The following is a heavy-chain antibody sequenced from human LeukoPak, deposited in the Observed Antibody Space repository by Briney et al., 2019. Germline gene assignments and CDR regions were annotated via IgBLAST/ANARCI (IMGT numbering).Heavy chain of an antibody. Sequence: SGGSLRLSCTTSGFTFSSYALSWVRQAPGKGLEWVSGIRVSGSTYCPDSVTGRFTISRDNSENTLYLQMSGLRAEDTAIYYCAKGTGDTAYYFDFWGQGVLVTVSS. CDR1: GFTFSSYA. CDR2: IRVSGST. V-gene: IGHV3-23*01. J-gene: IGHJ4*02. CDR3: AKGTGDTAYYFDF. D-gene: IGHD7-27*01.